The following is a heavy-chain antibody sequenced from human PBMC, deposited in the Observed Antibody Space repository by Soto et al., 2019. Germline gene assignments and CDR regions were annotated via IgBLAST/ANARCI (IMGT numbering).Heavy chain of an antibody. CDR1: GFTVEAFS. CDR3: ARAGVEDTVYRPSDY. Sequence: GGSLRLSCAASGFTVEAFSMTWVRQAPGKGLEWVASIKQDGKEIFYVDSVKGRFTISRDGATNSLYLQMNNLRADDTAIYYCARAGVEDTVYRPSDYWGQGTLVTVSS. D-gene: IGHD2-8*02. J-gene: IGHJ4*02. CDR2: IKQDGKEI. V-gene: IGHV3-7*03.